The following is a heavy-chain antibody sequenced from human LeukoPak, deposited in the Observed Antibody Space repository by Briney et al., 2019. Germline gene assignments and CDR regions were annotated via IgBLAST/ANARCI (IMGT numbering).Heavy chain of an antibody. CDR1: GGSISSYY. V-gene: IGHV4-59*01. Sequence: PSETLSLTCTVSGGSISSYYWSWIRQPPGKGLEWIGYIYYSGSTNYNPSLKSRVTISVDTSKNQFSLKLSSVTAADTAVYYCARGEFSYYYYYYMDVWGKGTTVTVSS. J-gene: IGHJ6*03. CDR3: ARGEFSYYYYYYMDV. CDR2: IYYSGST.